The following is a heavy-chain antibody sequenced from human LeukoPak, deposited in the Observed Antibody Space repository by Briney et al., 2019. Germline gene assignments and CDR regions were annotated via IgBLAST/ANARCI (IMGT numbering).Heavy chain of an antibody. CDR2: IYYSGST. J-gene: IGHJ6*03. V-gene: IGHV4-39*07. CDR1: GGSISSSSYY. Sequence: SETLSLTCTVSGGSISSSSYYWGWIRQPPGKGLEWIVSIYYSGSTYYNPSLKSRVTISVDTSKNQFSLKLSSVTAADTAVYYCAGSFWSGYYTSYYYYYYMDVWGKGTTVTVSS. CDR3: AGSFWSGYYTSYYYYYYMDV. D-gene: IGHD3-3*01.